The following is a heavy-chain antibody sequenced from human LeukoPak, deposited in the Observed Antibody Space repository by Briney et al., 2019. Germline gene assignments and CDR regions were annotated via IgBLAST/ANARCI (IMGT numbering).Heavy chain of an antibody. Sequence: PSETLSLTCAVSGGSISSSNWWSWVRQPPGKGPEWIGSIYYSGSTYYNPSLKSRVTISVDTSKNQFSLKLSSVTAADTAVYYCARLRYGSGWYKRFWFDPWGQGTLVTVSS. J-gene: IGHJ5*02. V-gene: IGHV4-39*01. CDR3: ARLRYGSGWYKRFWFDP. D-gene: IGHD6-19*01. CDR1: GGSISSSNW. CDR2: IYYSGST.